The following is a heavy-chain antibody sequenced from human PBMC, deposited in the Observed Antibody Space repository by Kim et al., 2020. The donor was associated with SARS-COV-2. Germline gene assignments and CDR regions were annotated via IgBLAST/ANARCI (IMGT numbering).Heavy chain of an antibody. D-gene: IGHD2-15*01. CDR1: GFTFSTYW. V-gene: IGHV3-74*01. J-gene: IGHJ6*02. Sequence: GGSLRLSCAASGFTFSTYWIHWVRQAPGKGLVWVSRINSDGSTKIYADSVKGRFTISRDNAKNTLYLQMSSLRAEDTAVYYCARDFGYCSGGNCQYYGMDVWGQGTTVTVSS. CDR3: ARDFGYCSGGNCQYYGMDV. CDR2: INSDGSTK.